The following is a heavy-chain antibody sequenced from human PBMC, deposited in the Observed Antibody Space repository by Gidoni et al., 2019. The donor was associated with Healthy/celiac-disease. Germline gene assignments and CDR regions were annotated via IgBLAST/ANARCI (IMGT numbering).Heavy chain of an antibody. J-gene: IGHJ5*02. CDR3: ARIVGASGYDHHYNGFDP. D-gene: IGHD5-12*01. CDR2: INPSGGRT. Sequence: QVQLMLSGAEVKQPGVSVKVSCKASGYTFTSYYLHWVRQAHGQGLEWMGIINPSGGRTRYAKKFQGRVTMTRDTFTSTVYMELSSLRSEDTAVYYCARIVGASGYDHHYNGFDPWGQGTLVTGSS. V-gene: IGHV1-46*01. CDR1: GYTFTSYY.